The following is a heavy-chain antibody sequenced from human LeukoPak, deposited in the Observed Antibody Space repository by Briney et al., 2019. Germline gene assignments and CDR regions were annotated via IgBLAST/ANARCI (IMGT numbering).Heavy chain of an antibody. CDR1: GFTFSTSG. V-gene: IGHV3-30*02. D-gene: IGHD1-26*01. J-gene: IGHJ4*02. CDR3: AEEDVRWEIPPQGYVDY. Sequence: GGSLRLSCATSGFTFSTSGMHWVRQAPGKGLEWVAFIRYDGSNTYHADSVKGRFTVSRDNSKNTLFLQMSSLRDEDTAVYYCAEEDVRWEIPPQGYVDYWGQGTLVIVSS. CDR2: IRYDGSNT.